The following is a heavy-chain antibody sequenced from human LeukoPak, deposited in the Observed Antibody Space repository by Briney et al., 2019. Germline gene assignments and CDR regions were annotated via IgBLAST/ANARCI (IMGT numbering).Heavy chain of an antibody. V-gene: IGHV3-30*02. CDR1: GFTFSSYG. D-gene: IGHD2-15*01. Sequence: PGGSLRLSCAASGFTFSSYGMHWVRQAPGKGLEWVAFRFTISRDNSKNTLYLQMNSLRAEDTAVYYCARDLSLYCSGGSCYSLNYWGQGTLVTVSS. CDR3: ARDLSLYCSGGSCYSLNY. J-gene: IGHJ4*02.